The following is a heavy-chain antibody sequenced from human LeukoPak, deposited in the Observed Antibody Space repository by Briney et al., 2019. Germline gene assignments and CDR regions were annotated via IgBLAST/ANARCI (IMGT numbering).Heavy chain of an antibody. J-gene: IGHJ5*02. Sequence: SDTLSLTCTVSVDSISRYYLSCIRHPPEKGRGYIGYVYSSGTSNYYPSLMSRVTMSVDTSKIQFSLKLSSVTAADTAVYYCARGMYDLQLGAWFDPWGQGTLVTVSS. CDR1: VDSISRYY. CDR3: ARGMYDLQLGAWFDP. CDR2: VYSSGTS. V-gene: IGHV4-59*07. D-gene: IGHD3-3*01.